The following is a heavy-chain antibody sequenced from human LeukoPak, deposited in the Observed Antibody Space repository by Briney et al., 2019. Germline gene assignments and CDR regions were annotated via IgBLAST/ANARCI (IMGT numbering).Heavy chain of an antibody. D-gene: IGHD5-18*01. CDR3: AKDKVIYGYLTEDY. CDR2: ISSSSSYI. J-gene: IGHJ4*02. V-gene: IGHV3-21*01. Sequence: GGSLRLSCAASGFTFSSYSMNWVRQAPGKGLEWVSSISSSSSYIYYADSVKGRFTISRDNAKNSLYLQMNSLRAEDTAVYYCAKDKVIYGYLTEDYWGQGTLVTVSS. CDR1: GFTFSSYS.